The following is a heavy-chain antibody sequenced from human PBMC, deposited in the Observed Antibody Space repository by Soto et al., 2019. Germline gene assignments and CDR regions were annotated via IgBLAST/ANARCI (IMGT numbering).Heavy chain of an antibody. D-gene: IGHD1-26*01. Sequence: EVHLLESGGDFVEPGGSLRLSCAASGFSFNNYAMGWVRQAPGKGLEWVSTIDNIAAGTDYADSVKGRFTISRDNSKNTLYLQLNNLRAEDTAVYYCAQAISRERQIDYWGQGTLVTVSS. J-gene: IGHJ4*02. V-gene: IGHV3-23*01. CDR2: IDNIAAGT. CDR3: AQAISRERQIDY. CDR1: GFSFNNYA.